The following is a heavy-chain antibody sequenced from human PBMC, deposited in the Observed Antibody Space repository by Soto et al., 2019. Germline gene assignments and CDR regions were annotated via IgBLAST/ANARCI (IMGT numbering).Heavy chain of an antibody. J-gene: IGHJ6*03. CDR3: ARGQNYYGSGSYYFYYYYYYMDV. CDR2: IYYSGST. D-gene: IGHD3-10*01. V-gene: IGHV4-59*01. CDR1: GGSISSYY. Sequence: SETLSLTCTVSGGSISSYYWSWIRQPPGKGLEWIGYIYYSGSTNYNPSLKSRVTISVDTSKNQFSLKLSSVTAADTAVYYCARGQNYYGSGSYYFYYYYYYMDVWGKGTTVTVS.